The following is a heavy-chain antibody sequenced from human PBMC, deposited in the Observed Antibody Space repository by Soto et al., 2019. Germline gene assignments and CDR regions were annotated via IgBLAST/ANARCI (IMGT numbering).Heavy chain of an antibody. CDR3: TITVTTSQP. J-gene: IGHJ5*02. CDR1: GFTFSGSA. D-gene: IGHD4-17*01. Sequence: PGGSLRLSCAASGFTFSGSAMHWVRQASGKGLEWVGRIRSKANSYATAYAASVKGRFTISRDDSKNTAYLQMNSLKTEDTAVYYCTITVTTSQPWGQGTLVTVSS. CDR2: IRSKANSYAT. V-gene: IGHV3-73*01.